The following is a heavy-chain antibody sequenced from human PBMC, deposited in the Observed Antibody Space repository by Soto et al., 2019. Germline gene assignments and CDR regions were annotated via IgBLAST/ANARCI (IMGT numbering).Heavy chain of an antibody. CDR3: ARERMTTVTNDAFDI. Sequence: GGSLRLSCAASGFTFSSYAMHWVRQAPGKGLEYVSAISSNGGSTYYENSVKGRFTISRDNSKNTLYLQMGSLRAEDMAVYYCARERMTTVTNDAFDIWGQGTMVTVSS. J-gene: IGHJ3*02. V-gene: IGHV3-64*01. CDR2: ISSNGGST. CDR1: GFTFSSYA. D-gene: IGHD4-4*01.